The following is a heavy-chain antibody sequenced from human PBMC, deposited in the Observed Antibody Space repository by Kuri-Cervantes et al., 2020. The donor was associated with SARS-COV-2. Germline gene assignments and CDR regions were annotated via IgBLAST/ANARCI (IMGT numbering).Heavy chain of an antibody. V-gene: IGHV3-30-3*01. CDR3: ARVLRGYSGYELFDY. CDR1: GFTFSSYA. J-gene: IGHJ4*02. D-gene: IGHD5-12*01. CDR2: ISYDGNND. Sequence: GESLKISCAASGFTFSSYAMHWVRQAPGKGLEWVAIISYDGNNDYYADSVKGRFTISRDNSKNTLYLQMNSLRAEDTAVYYCARVLRGYSGYELFDYWGQGTLVTVSS.